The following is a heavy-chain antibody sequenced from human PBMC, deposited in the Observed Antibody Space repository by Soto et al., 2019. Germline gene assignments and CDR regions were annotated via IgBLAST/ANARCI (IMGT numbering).Heavy chain of an antibody. D-gene: IGHD3-16*02. CDR3: AKSEYYDYIWGSYRLGYFDY. V-gene: IGHV3-23*01. CDR1: GFTFSSYA. CDR2: ISGSGGST. J-gene: IGHJ4*02. Sequence: EVQLLESGGGLVQPGGSLRLSCAASGFTFSSYAMSWVRQAPGKGLEWVSAISGSGGSTYYADSVKGRFTISRDNSKNTLYLQMNSLRAEDTAVYYCAKSEYYDYIWGSYRLGYFDYWGQGTLVTVSS.